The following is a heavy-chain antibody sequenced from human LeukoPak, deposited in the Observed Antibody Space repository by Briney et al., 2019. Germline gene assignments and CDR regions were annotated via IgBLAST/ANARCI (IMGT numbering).Heavy chain of an antibody. Sequence: AGGSLRLSCAASGFTFKYAWMSWVRQVPGKGLEWVGLIRMTTEGGTAEYAAPVKGRFTISRDDSKNTQYLQMNSLRAEDTAVYYCARVPGEDRFLEWSISSYYMDVWGKGTTVTVSS. D-gene: IGHD3-3*01. CDR1: GFTFKYAW. CDR2: IRMTTEGGTA. V-gene: IGHV3-15*01. J-gene: IGHJ6*03. CDR3: ARVPGEDRFLEWSISSYYMDV.